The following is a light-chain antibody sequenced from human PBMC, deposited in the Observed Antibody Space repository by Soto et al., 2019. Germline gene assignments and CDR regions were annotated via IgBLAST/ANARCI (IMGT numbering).Light chain of an antibody. Sequence: QSVLTQPASVSGSPGQSITISCTGTNSDVGGYNFVSWYQHHPGKAPKLIIYDVTNRPSGVSNRFSGSKSGNTASLTISGLQAGDEADYYCSSYTSSSTLVFGTGTKVTVL. CDR3: SSYTSSSTLV. CDR1: NSDVGGYNF. J-gene: IGLJ1*01. V-gene: IGLV2-14*03. CDR2: DVT.